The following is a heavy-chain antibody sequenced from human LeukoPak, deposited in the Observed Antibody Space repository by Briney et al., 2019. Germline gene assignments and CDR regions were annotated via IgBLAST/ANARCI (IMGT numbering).Heavy chain of an antibody. CDR1: GCTFTGYY. CDR2: INPNSGGT. V-gene: IGHV1-2*02. D-gene: IGHD3-22*01. J-gene: IGHJ4*02. CDR3: ARPYYYDSSGTTFDY. Sequence: ASVKVSCKASGCTFTGYYMHWVRQAPGQGLEWMGWINPNSGGTNYAQKFQGRVTMTRDTSISTAYIELSRLRSDDTAVYYCARPYYYDSSGTTFDYWGQGTLVTVSS.